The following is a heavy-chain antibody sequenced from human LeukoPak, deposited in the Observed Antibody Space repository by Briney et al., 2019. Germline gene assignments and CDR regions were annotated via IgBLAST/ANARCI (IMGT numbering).Heavy chain of an antibody. CDR3: ARGVGVRLRMDV. CDR1: GGSFSGYY. V-gene: IGHV4-34*01. D-gene: IGHD1-26*01. J-gene: IGHJ6*02. Sequence: SETLSLTCAVYGGSFSGYYWSWIRLPPGKGLEWIGEINHSGSTNYNPSLKSRVTISVDTSKNQFSLKLSSVTAADTAVYYCARGVGVRLRMDVWGQGTTVTVSS. CDR2: INHSGST.